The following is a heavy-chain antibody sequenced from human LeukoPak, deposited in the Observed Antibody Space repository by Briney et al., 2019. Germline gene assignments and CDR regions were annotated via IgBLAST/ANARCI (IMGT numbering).Heavy chain of an antibody. D-gene: IGHD3-10*01. CDR2: ISSSSSYI. J-gene: IGHJ4*02. CDR1: GFTFSSYS. Sequence: GGSLRLSCAASGFTFSSYSMNWVRQAPGKGLEWVSSISSSSSYIYYADSVKGRFTISRDNSKNTLYLQMNSLRAEDTAVYYCARGATYYYGSGSSQFDYWGQGTLVTVSS. V-gene: IGHV3-21*01. CDR3: ARGATYYYGSGSSQFDY.